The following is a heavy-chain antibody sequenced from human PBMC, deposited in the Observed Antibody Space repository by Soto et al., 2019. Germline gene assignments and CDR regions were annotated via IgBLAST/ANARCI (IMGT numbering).Heavy chain of an antibody. CDR2: IYYSGST. CDR3: ARGPYYDLIWNYYYMDV. D-gene: IGHD3-16*01. J-gene: IGHJ6*03. CDR1: GGSISGHY. V-gene: IGHV4-59*08. Sequence: QVQLQESGPGLVKPSETLSLSCNVSGGSISGHYWGWVRQTPGKGLEWIGYIYYSGSTNYNPSLKSRVTPSVETSKNHFSLTLTSVTAADTAVYYCARGPYYDLIWNYYYMDVWGKGTTVTVSS.